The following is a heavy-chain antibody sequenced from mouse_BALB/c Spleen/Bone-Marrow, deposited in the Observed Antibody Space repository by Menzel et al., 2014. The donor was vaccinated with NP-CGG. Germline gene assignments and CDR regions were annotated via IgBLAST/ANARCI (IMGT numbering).Heavy chain of an antibody. Sequence: EVKLQESGPELVKPGASVKISCKASGYSFTGYFMNWVMQSHGKSLEWIGRINPYNGDTFYNQKFKGKATLTVDKSSSTAHMELRSLASEDSAVYYCARGEDYGRGSWFAYWGQGTLITVSA. CDR3: ARGEDYGRGSWFAY. V-gene: IGHV1-20*02. J-gene: IGHJ3*01. D-gene: IGHD2-4*01. CDR1: GYSFTGYF. CDR2: INPYNGDT.